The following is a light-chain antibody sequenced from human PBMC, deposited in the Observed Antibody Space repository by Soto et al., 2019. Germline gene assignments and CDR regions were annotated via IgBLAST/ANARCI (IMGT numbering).Light chain of an antibody. CDR3: AAWDYSLNGV. Sequence: QSVLTQPPSASGTPGQRVTISCSGSNSNIGSRTVNWYQQLPGTAPKLLMSGNNQRPSGVPDRFSGSKSGASASLAINGLQSEDEADYYCAAWDYSLNGVFGGGTQLTV. CDR2: GNN. J-gene: IGLJ2*01. CDR1: NSNIGSRT. V-gene: IGLV1-44*01.